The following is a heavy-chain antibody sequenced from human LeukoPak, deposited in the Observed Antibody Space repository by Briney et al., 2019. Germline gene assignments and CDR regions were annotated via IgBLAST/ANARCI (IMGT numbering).Heavy chain of an antibody. D-gene: IGHD3-10*01. J-gene: IGHJ5*02. CDR1: GYTFTSYG. Sequence: ASVKVPCKASGYTFTSYGISWVRQAPGQGLEWMGWISAYNGNTNYAQKLQGRVTMTTDTSTSTAYMELRSLRSDDTAVYYCARVSMVRGVIRYNWFDPWGQGTLVTVSS. V-gene: IGHV1-18*04. CDR2: ISAYNGNT. CDR3: ARVSMVRGVIRYNWFDP.